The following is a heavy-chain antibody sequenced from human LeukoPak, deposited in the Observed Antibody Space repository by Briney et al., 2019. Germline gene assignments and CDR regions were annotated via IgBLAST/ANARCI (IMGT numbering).Heavy chain of an antibody. Sequence: ASVKVSCKASGYTLTSYAMHWVRQAPGQRLEWMGWINAGNGNTKYSQKFQGRVTITRDTSASTAYMELSSLRSEDTAVYYCARDDSSGWYMGLDYWGQGTLVTVSS. CDR1: GYTLTSYA. CDR3: ARDDSSGWYMGLDY. CDR2: INAGNGNT. J-gene: IGHJ4*02. D-gene: IGHD6-19*01. V-gene: IGHV1-3*01.